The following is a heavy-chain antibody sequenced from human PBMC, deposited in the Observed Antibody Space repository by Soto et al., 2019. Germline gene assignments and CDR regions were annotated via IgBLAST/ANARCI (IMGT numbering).Heavy chain of an antibody. CDR3: VRRSYDGSSYYYVDY. V-gene: IGHV4-34*01. J-gene: IGHJ4*01. CDR1: GGSFSGYY. Sequence: SETLSLTCAVYGGSFSGYYWSWIRQPPGKGLEWIGEINHSGSTNYNPSLKSRVTISVDTSKNQFSLKLSSVTAADTAMYYCVRRSYDGSSYYYVDYWGHGTLVTVSS. CDR2: INHSGST. D-gene: IGHD3-22*01.